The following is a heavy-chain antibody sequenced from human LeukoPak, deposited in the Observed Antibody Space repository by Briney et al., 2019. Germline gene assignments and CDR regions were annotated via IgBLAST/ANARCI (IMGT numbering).Heavy chain of an antibody. CDR1: GFTFSSYA. D-gene: IGHD3-22*01. CDR3: AKYYYDRSGYPRFDP. CDR2: ISGSGGST. Sequence: GGSLRLSCVASGFTFSSYAMSWVRQAPGKGLEWVSAISGSGGSTYYADSVKGRFTISRDNSKNTLYLQMNSLRAEDTAVYYCAKYYYDRSGYPRFDPWGQGTLVTVSS. J-gene: IGHJ5*02. V-gene: IGHV3-23*01.